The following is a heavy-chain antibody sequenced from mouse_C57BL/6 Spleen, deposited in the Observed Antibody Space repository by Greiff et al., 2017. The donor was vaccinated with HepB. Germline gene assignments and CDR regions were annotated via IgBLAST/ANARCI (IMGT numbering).Heavy chain of an antibody. J-gene: IGHJ4*01. V-gene: IGHV2-3*01. D-gene: IGHD1-1*01. CDR3: AKEGHDYGSSYERAMDY. CDR1: GFSLTSYG. Sequence: VMLVESGPGLVAPSQSLSITCTVSGFSLTSYGVSWVRQPPGKGLEWLGVIWGDGSTNYHSALISRLSISKDNSKSQVFLKLNSLQTADTATYYCAKEGHDYGSSYERAMDYWGQGTSVTVSS. CDR2: IWGDGST.